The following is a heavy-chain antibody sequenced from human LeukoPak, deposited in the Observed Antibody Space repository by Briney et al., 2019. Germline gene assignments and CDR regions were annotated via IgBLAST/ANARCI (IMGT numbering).Heavy chain of an antibody. D-gene: IGHD1-26*01. J-gene: IGHJ4*02. CDR1: GYTFTSYA. CDR2: INAGNGNT. Sequence: ASVKVSCKASGYTFTSYAMHWVRQAPGQRLEWMGWINAGNGNTKYSQKFQGRVTITRDTSTSTAYMELSSLRSEDTAVYYCARDDIVGAIFDYWGQGTLVTVSS. CDR3: ARDDIVGAIFDY. V-gene: IGHV1-3*01.